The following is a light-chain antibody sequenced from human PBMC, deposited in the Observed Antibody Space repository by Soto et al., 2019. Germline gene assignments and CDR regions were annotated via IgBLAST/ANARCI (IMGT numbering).Light chain of an antibody. Sequence: QSVLTQPPSASGTPGQRVTISCSGSSFNIGRNPVNWYQQFPGTAPKLLLYTNDQRPSGVPDRFSGSKSGTSASLAISGLQSEDEADYYCAAWDDSLHGWVFGGVTKLTVL. CDR3: AAWDDSLHGWV. J-gene: IGLJ3*02. CDR2: TND. CDR1: SFNIGRNP. V-gene: IGLV1-44*01.